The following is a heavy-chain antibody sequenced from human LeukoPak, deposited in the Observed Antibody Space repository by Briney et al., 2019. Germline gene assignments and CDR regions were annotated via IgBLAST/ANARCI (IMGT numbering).Heavy chain of an antibody. D-gene: IGHD3-10*01. CDR3: AKSYGSGNYFDY. Sequence: SETLSLTCTVSGGSISTYYWSGIRQPPGKGLEWIGYIYYSGSANYNPSLKSRVTISVDTSKNQFSLKLSSVTAADTAVYYCAKSYGSGNYFDYWGQGTLVTVSS. CDR1: GGSISTYY. CDR2: IYYSGSA. J-gene: IGHJ4*02. V-gene: IGHV4-59*01.